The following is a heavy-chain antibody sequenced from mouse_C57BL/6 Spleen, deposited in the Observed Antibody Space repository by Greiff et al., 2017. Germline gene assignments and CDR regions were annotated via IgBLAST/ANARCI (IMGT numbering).Heavy chain of an antibody. V-gene: IGHV10-1*01. CDR3: VRSNWDGGYFDV. CDR2: IRSKSNNYAT. D-gene: IGHD4-1*01. CDR1: GFSFNTYA. Sequence: EVMLVESGGGLVQPKGSLKLSCAASGFSFNTYAMNWVRQAPGKGLEWVARIRSKSNNYATYYADSVKDRFTISRDDSESMLYLQMNNLKTEDTAMYYCVRSNWDGGYFDVWGTGTTVTVSS. J-gene: IGHJ1*03.